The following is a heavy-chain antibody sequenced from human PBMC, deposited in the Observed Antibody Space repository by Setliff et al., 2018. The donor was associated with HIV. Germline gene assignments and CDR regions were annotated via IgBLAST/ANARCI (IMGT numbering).Heavy chain of an antibody. CDR1: GGSISSHY. D-gene: IGHD2-15*01. V-gene: IGHV4-59*08. CDR2: IYYSGNS. Sequence: SETLSLTCAVSGGSISSHYWSWIRQPPGKGLEWIGFIYYSGNSNYNPSLKSRVAISVDTSKNHFSLHLRSVSAPATAVYYCASSLVGVVAASPLGWFDSWGQGTLVTVSS. J-gene: IGHJ5*01. CDR3: ASSLVGVVAASPLGWFDS.